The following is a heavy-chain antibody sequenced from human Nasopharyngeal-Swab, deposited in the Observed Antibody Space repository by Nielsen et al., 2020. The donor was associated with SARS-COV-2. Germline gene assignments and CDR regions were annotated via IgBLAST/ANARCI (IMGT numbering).Heavy chain of an antibody. J-gene: IGHJ4*02. CDR2: IYYSGST. CDR1: GGSISSSSYY. V-gene: IGHV4-39*01. CDR3: ARQAGNYDY. Sequence: SETLSLTCTVSGGSISSSSYYWGWIRQPPGKGLEWIGSIYYSGSTYYNPSLKSRVTISVDTSKNQFSLKLSSVTAADTAVYYCARQAGNYDYWGQGTLVTVSS. D-gene: IGHD6-19*01.